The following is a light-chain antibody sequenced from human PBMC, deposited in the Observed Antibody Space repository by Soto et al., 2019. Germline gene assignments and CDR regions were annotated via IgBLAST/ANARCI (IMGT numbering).Light chain of an antibody. CDR1: QSVSSNY. V-gene: IGKV3-20*01. J-gene: IGKJ4*01. Sequence: IVLTRSPGTLSLSPGDRATLSCRASQSVSSNYLAWYQQKPGQAPRLLIYGASRRATGIPDRFSGSGSGTDFTLTISRLEPEDVAVYYCQRYGTSLPLTFGGGTKVEIK. CDR3: QRYGTSLPLT. CDR2: GAS.